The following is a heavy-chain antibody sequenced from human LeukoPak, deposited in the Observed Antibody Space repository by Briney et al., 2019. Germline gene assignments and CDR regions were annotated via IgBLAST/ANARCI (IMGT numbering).Heavy chain of an antibody. D-gene: IGHD2-2*01. CDR2: IIPIFGTA. J-gene: IGHJ3*02. CDR3: ARVGSNIVVVSGGWSPDDVGAFDI. V-gene: IGHV1-69*05. CDR1: GCTFTSYY. Sequence: GASVKVSCKASGCTFTSYYMHWVRQAPGQGLEWMGGIIPIFGTANYAQKFQGRVTITTDKSTSTAYMELSSLRSEDTAVYYCARVGSNIVVVSGGWSPDDVGAFDIWGQGTMVTVSS.